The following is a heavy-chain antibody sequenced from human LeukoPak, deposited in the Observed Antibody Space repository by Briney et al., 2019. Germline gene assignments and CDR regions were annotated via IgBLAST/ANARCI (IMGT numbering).Heavy chain of an antibody. Sequence: GESLKISCKGSGYSFTSYWIGWVRQMPGKGLEWMGIIYPGDSDTRYSPSFQGRVTISADKSISTAYLQWSSLKASDTAMYYCARQVRDSYGPYYYYGMDVWGQGTTVTVSS. CDR1: GYSFTSYW. CDR3: ARQVRDSYGPYYYYGMDV. V-gene: IGHV5-51*01. CDR2: IYPGDSDT. D-gene: IGHD5-18*01. J-gene: IGHJ6*02.